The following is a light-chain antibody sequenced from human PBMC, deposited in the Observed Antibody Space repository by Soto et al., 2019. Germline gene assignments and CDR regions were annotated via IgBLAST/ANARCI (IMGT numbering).Light chain of an antibody. Sequence: QSVLTQPPSVSGAPGQRVTISCTGSSSNIGAGYDVHWYQQLPGTAPKLLIYANSNRPSGVPDRFSGSKSGTSASLAITGLQAEHDAHYSCLSFVTLLRVVFGGGTQLTVL. J-gene: IGLJ2*01. V-gene: IGLV1-40*01. CDR2: ANS. CDR1: SSNIGAGYD. CDR3: LSFVTLLRVV.